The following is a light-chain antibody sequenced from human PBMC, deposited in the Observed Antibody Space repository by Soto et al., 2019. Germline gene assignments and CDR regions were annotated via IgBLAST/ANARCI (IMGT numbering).Light chain of an antibody. CDR2: DVS. J-gene: IGLJ2*01. CDR1: SSDVGGYDY. V-gene: IGLV2-8*01. CDR3: ASYGGSDNLI. Sequence: QSALTQPPSASGSPGQSVTISCTGTSSDVGGYDYVSWYQQHPGKAPKVLIYDVSQRPSGVPDRFSGSKYGNTASLTVSGLQAEDEADYYCASYGGSDNLIFGGGTKLTVL.